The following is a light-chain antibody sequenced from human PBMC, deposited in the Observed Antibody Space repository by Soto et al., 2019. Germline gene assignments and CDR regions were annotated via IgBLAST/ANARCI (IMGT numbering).Light chain of an antibody. CDR2: GAS. J-gene: IGKJ4*01. CDR3: QQRSIWPLT. V-gene: IGKV3-15*01. CDR1: QSVSSN. Sequence: EIVMTQSPATLSVSPGERATLSCRASQSVSSNLAWYQQKPGQAPRLLIYGASTRATGIPARFSGSGSGTEFTLTISNLEPEDSAVYYCQQRSIWPLTFGGGTKVDIK.